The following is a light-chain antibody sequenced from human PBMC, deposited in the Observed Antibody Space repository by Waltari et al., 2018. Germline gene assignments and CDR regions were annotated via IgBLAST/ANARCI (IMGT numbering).Light chain of an antibody. CDR3: CSHAGSYVI. CDR2: DVS. V-gene: IGLV2-11*01. CDR1: SSDVGGYKS. Sequence: QSALTQPRSVSGSPGQSVTISCTGTSSDVGGYKSVSWYQQHPGKAPKLMIYDVSERPSGVPDRFSCAKSGHTASLTISGLQAEDEADYYCCSHAGSYVIFGGGTKLTVL. J-gene: IGLJ2*01.